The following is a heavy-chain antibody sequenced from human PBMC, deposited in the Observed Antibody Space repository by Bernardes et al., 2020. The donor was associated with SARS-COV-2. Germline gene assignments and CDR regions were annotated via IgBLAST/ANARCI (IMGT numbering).Heavy chain of an antibody. Sequence: GGSLRLSCAASGFTFSGYWMHWVRQAPGKGLVWVARIGSDGMSSEYADSVRGRFTISRDNAKNTLYLQMNSLRAEDTAVYYCGRKVERNFWSGYDIDYWGQGTLVTVSS. CDR2: IGSDGMSS. D-gene: IGHD3-3*01. CDR1: GFTFSGYW. CDR3: GRKVERNFWSGYDIDY. V-gene: IGHV3-74*03. J-gene: IGHJ4*02.